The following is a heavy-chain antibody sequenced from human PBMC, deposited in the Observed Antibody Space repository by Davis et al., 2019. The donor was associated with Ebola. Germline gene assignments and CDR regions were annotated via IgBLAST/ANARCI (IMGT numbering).Heavy chain of an antibody. V-gene: IGHV4-59*08. CDR3: ARSSGDLDY. Sequence: MPSETLSLTCTVSGGSISSYYWSWIRQPPGKGLEWIGYIYYSGSTYYNPSLKSRVTISVDTSKNQFSLKLSSVTAADTAVYYCARSSGDLDYRGQGTLVTVSS. CDR2: IYYSGST. J-gene: IGHJ4*02. CDR1: GGSISSYY. D-gene: IGHD4-17*01.